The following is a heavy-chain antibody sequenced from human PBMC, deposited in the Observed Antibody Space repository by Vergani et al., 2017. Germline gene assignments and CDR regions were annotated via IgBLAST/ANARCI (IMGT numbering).Heavy chain of an antibody. V-gene: IGHV4-59*12. CDR3: ARAAPTKGWFDP. D-gene: IGHD6-25*01. CDR1: GGSISSYY. CDR2: IYYSGST. J-gene: IGHJ5*02. Sequence: QVQLQESGPGLVKPSETLSLTCTVSGGSISSYYWSWIRQPPGKGLEWIGYIYYSGSTNYNPSLKSPVTISVDTSKNQFSLKLSSVTAADTAVYYCARAAPTKGWFDPWGQGTLVTVSS.